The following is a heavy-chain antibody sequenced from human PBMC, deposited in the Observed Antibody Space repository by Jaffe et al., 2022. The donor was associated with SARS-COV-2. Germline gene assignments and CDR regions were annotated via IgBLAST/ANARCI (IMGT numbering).Heavy chain of an antibody. J-gene: IGHJ6*02. CDR1: GFTFDDYA. V-gene: IGHV3-9*01. D-gene: IGHD2-21*01. Sequence: EVQLVESGGGLVQPGRSLRLSCAASGFTFDDYAMHWVRQAPGKGLEWVSGISWNSGSIGYADSVKGRFTISRDNAKNSLYLQMNSLRAEDTALYYCAKDYSPFGVYYYYGMDVWGQGTTVTVSS. CDR2: ISWNSGSI. CDR3: AKDYSPFGVYYYYGMDV.